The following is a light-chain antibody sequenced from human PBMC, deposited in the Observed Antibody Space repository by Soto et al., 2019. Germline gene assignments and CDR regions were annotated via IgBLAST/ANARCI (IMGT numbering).Light chain of an antibody. CDR3: QKYNSAPAWT. V-gene: IGKV1-27*01. J-gene: IGKJ1*01. CDR1: QGISNY. Sequence: DIQMTQSPSSLSESVGDRVTITCRASQGISNYLAWYQQKPGKVPKLLIYAASTLQSGVPSRFSGSGSGTDFTLTISSLQPEDVATYHCQKYNSAPAWTFGQGTKVEIK. CDR2: AAS.